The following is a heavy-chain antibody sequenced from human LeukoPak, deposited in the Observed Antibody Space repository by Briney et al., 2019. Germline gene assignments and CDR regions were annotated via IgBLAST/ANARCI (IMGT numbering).Heavy chain of an antibody. CDR1: GGSISSSSYY. CDR3: ASGGNVRYYYYYMDV. CDR2: IYYSGST. V-gene: IGHV4-39*01. Sequence: PSETLSLTCTVSGGSISSSSYYWGWIRQPPGEGLEWIGSIYYSGSTYYNPSLKSRVTISVDTSKNQFSLKLSSVTAADTAVYYCASGGNVRYYYYYMDVWGKGTTVTVSS. D-gene: IGHD4-23*01. J-gene: IGHJ6*03.